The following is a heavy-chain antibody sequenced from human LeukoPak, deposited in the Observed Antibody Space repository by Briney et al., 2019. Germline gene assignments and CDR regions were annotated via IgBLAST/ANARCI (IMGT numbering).Heavy chain of an antibody. CDR2: ITPDGSAK. CDR3: ATIFVGGFTVAEPFDL. D-gene: IGHD6-19*01. V-gene: IGHV3-7*01. J-gene: IGHJ4*02. CDR1: GVTFSNEW. Sequence: GGSLRLSCAASGVTFSNEWMTWGGGAAGKGGRGVTNITPDGSAKSSVDPLKGRFSISRDSAKNSLSPQMNSLRAEDTAVYYSATIFVGGFTVAEPFDLWGQGTLLTVSS.